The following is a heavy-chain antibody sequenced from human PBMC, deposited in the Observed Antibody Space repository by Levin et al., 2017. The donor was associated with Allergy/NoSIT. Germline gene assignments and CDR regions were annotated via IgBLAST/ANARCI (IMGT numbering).Heavy chain of an antibody. CDR2: INHRGST. Sequence: SETLSLTCAVYGASFSNNYWSWIRQPPGKGLEWIGEINHRGSTNYNPSLKSRVTISVDKSKNQFYLQLTSVTATDTAGYYLSSVPLGVREPFDYWVQGALVTVSA. CDR3: SSVPLGVREPFDY. D-gene: IGHD1-26*01. CDR1: GASFSNNY. V-gene: IGHV4-34*03. J-gene: IGHJ4*02.